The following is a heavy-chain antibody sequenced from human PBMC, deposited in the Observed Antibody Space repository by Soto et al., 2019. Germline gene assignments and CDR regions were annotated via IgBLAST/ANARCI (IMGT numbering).Heavy chain of an antibody. J-gene: IGHJ5*02. CDR2: MYFGGSF. Sequence: QMQLQESGPGLVKPSETLALTCTVSGASVSSGYWSWIRQPPGKGLEWIGFMYFGGSFNYSPSLASRVTISVETSKNQFSMKVTSVTAADTAVYYCARSYYDSTGFAVDPWGQGTLVTVSS. CDR3: ARSYYDSTGFAVDP. D-gene: IGHD3-22*01. V-gene: IGHV4-59*02. CDR1: GASVSSGY.